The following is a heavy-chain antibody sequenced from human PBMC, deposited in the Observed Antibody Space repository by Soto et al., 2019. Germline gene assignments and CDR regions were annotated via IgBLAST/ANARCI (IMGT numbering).Heavy chain of an antibody. CDR3: ARGGEYSSSDDYYYYGMDV. Sequence: EVQLLESGGVLVQPGGSLRLSCAASGFTFSSFGMTWVRQGPGKGLEWVSAITIPGDKYYADSVKGRFTISRDNSKNMLYLQMNSLGAEDTAVYYCARGGEYSSSDDYYYYGMDVWGQGTTVSVSS. CDR1: GFTFSSFG. V-gene: IGHV3-23*01. CDR2: ITIPGDK. J-gene: IGHJ6*02. D-gene: IGHD6-6*01.